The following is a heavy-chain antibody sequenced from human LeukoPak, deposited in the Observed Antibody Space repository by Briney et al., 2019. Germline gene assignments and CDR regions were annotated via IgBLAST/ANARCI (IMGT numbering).Heavy chain of an antibody. CDR1: GGSISSYY. J-gene: IGHJ5*02. V-gene: IGHV4-4*09. CDR2: IYTSGST. D-gene: IGHD3-22*01. CDR3: ARRLQTYYYDSSGSVWFDP. Sequence: PSETLSLTCTVSGGSISSYYWSWIRQPPGKGLEWMGYIYTSGSTNYNPSLKSRVTISVDTSKNQFSLKLSSVTAADTAVYYCARRLQTYYYDSSGSVWFDPWGQGTLVTVSS.